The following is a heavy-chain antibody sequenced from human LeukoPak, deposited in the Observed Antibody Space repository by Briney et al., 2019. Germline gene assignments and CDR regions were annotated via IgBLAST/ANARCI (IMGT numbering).Heavy chain of an antibody. CDR3: ARRGLGPIGAFDH. CDR1: GFTFRDHY. D-gene: IGHD3-10*01. J-gene: IGHJ4*02. Sequence: GGSLRLSSVVSGFTFRDHYMAWIRQAPGQGLEWIAYIGTRGRPSYFADSVKGRISASRDDGVNSLFLQMEGLTVEDTAIYYCARRGLGPIGAFDHWGQGARVTVPS. CDR2: IGTRGRPS. V-gene: IGHV3-11*01.